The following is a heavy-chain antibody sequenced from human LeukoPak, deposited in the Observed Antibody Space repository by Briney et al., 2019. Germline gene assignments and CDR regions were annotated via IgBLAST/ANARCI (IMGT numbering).Heavy chain of an antibody. D-gene: IGHD2-2*01. V-gene: IGHV3-30*18. Sequence: GGSLRLSCAASGFTVNSYYMNWVRQAPGKGPEWVAVITYDGSTEYYADSVKGRFTISRDNSKNTLYLQMNSLRADDTAVYYCAKAHCSSTSCYPNYYYYYGMDVWGQGTTVTVSS. CDR1: GFTVNSYY. J-gene: IGHJ6*02. CDR2: ITYDGSTE. CDR3: AKAHCSSTSCYPNYYYYYGMDV.